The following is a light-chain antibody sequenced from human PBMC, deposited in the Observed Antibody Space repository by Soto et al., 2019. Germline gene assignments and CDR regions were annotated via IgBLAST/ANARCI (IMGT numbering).Light chain of an antibody. V-gene: IGKV3-15*01. J-gene: IGKJ2*02. Sequence: EIVMTQSPATLSVSPGERVTLSCRASQSVSSKLAWFQQKPGQAPRLLIYGAFTRATGIPTRFSGSGSETEFTLTISSLQSEDFEVYYCQQYNMWHRNFGKGTKVDI. CDR1: QSVSSK. CDR2: GAF. CDR3: QQYNMWHRN.